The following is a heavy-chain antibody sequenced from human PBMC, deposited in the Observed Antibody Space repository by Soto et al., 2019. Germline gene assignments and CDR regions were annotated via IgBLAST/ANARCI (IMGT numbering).Heavy chain of an antibody. CDR1: GFTFSSYA. V-gene: IGHV3-23*01. CDR3: AKGCIVGFGELLSTRYYYYYYYMDV. CDR2: ISGSGGST. D-gene: IGHD3-10*01. J-gene: IGHJ6*03. Sequence: GGSLRLSCAASGFTFSSYAMSWVRQAPGKGLEWVSAISGSGGSTYYADSVKGRFTISRDNSKNTPYLQMNSLRAEATAVYYCAKGCIVGFGELLSTRYYYYYYYMDVWGKGTTVTVSS.